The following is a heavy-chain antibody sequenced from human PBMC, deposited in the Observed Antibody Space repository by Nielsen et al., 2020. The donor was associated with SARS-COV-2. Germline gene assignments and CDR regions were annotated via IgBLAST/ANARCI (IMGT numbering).Heavy chain of an antibody. CDR3: AGSTSHTEPYGMDV. V-gene: IGHV3-9*01. CDR2: IRWNSGSI. CDR1: GFTFDDYA. J-gene: IGHJ6*02. Sequence: GGSLRLSCAASGFTFDDYAMHWVRQAPGKGLEWVSGIRWNSGSIGYADSVKGRFTISRDNSKNTLYLQMNSLRAEDTAVYYCAGSTSHTEPYGMDVWGQGTTVTVSS. D-gene: IGHD2-2*01.